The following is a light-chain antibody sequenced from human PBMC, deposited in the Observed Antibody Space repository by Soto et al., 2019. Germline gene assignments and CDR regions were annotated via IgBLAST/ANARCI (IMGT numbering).Light chain of an antibody. J-gene: IGKJ5*01. CDR2: AAS. V-gene: IGKV3-20*01. CDR3: QQYGSSPRT. CDR1: QSVSSDY. Sequence: EIVLTQSPDTLSLSPGERATLSCRASQSVSSDYLAWYQQKPGQAPRLLIYAASSRATGIPDRFSGSGSGTDFTLTISRLGPEDFAVYYCQQYGSSPRTFGQGTRLEI.